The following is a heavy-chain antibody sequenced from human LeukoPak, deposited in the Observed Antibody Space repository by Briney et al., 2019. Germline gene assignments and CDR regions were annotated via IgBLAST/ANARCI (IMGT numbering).Heavy chain of an antibody. CDR3: ARLRAPFLDC. J-gene: IGHJ4*02. CDR1: GGSFSSGGYY. V-gene: IGHV4-31*03. D-gene: IGHD3-3*01. Sequence: PSQTLSLTCTVSGGSFSSGGYYWIWIRQHPGKGLEWIGYIYQSGSTYYNPSLKSRVTISVDTSKNQFSPKLSSVTAADTAVYYCARLRAPFLDCWGQGMLVTVSS. CDR2: IYQSGST.